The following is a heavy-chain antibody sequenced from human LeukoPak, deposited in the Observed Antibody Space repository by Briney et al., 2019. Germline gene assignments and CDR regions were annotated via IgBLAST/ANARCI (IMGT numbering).Heavy chain of an antibody. Sequence: SQTLSLTCSVSGGSISSGDYYWSWIRQPPGKGLEWIGYIYYSGRTYYNPSLKSRVTISVDMSKNQFSLMLSSVTAADTAVYFCARTIQLWTYFDYWGQGSLVTVSS. J-gene: IGHJ4*02. CDR1: GGSISSGDYY. CDR3: ARTIQLWTYFDY. V-gene: IGHV4-30-4*08. D-gene: IGHD5-18*01. CDR2: IYYSGRT.